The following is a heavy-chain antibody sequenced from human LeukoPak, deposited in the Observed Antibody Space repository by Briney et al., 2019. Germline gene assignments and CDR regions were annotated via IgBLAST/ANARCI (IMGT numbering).Heavy chain of an antibody. D-gene: IGHD6-19*01. CDR2: INPNSGGT. CDR3: ARGGYSSVREDNWFDP. CDR1: GYTFTGYY. J-gene: IGHJ5*02. Sequence: ASVKVSCKASGYTFTGYYMHWVRQAPGQGLEWMGWINPNSGGTNYAQKFQGRVTMTRDTSISTAYMELSRLRSDDTAAYYCARGGYSSVREDNWFDPWGQGTLVTVSS. V-gene: IGHV1-2*02.